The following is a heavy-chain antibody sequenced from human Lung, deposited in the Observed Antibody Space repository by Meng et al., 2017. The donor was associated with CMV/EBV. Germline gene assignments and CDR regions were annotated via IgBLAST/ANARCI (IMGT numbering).Heavy chain of an antibody. CDR3: ADMGEWLAN. J-gene: IGHJ4*02. Sequence: QVQRVESGXGVVQPGRXLRLSCAASGITFSSYAIPWVGQAPGQGLEWVAVISYDGSNKYYADSVKGRFTISRDNSKNTLYLQMNSLRAEDTAVYYCADMGEWLANWGQGTLVTVSS. D-gene: IGHD6-19*01. V-gene: IGHV3-30-3*01. CDR2: ISYDGSNK. CDR1: GITFSSYA.